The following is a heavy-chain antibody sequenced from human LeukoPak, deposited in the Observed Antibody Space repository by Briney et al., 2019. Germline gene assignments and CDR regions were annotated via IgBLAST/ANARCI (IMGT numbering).Heavy chain of an antibody. CDR3: ARGSNWGGGDY. CDR2: ISSSSSTI. CDR1: GFTFSSYS. D-gene: IGHD7-27*01. V-gene: IGHV3-48*01. J-gene: IGHJ4*02. Sequence: GGSLRLSXAASGFTFSSYSMNWIRQAPGKGLEWVSYISSSSSTIYYADSVKGRFTISRDNAKNSLYLQMNSLRAEDTAVYYCARGSNWGGGDYWGQGTLVTVSS.